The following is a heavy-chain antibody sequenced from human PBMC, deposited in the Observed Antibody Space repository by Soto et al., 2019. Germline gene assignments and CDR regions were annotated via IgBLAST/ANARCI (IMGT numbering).Heavy chain of an antibody. V-gene: IGHV3-7*01. D-gene: IGHD2-2*01. CDR3: ARDRCTSTSCFPDY. CDR1: GFTFSSYW. J-gene: IGHJ4*02. CDR2: IKQDGSEK. Sequence: EVQLVESGGGLVQPGGSLRLSCAASGFTFSSYWMSWVRQAPGKGLEWVVNIKQDGSEKYYVDSVKGRFTISRDNAKNSLYLQMNSLRAEDTAVYYCARDRCTSTSCFPDYWGQGTLVTVSS.